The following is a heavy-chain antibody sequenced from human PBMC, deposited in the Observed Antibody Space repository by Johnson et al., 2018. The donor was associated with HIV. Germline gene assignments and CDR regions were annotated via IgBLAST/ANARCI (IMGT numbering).Heavy chain of an antibody. V-gene: IGHV3-30*04. Sequence: QMLLVESGGGVVQPGRSLRLSCAASGFTFSSYAMHWVRQAPGKGLEWVAVISYDGSNKYYADSVKGRFPISKDNSKNTLYLQMNSLKTEDTAVYYCTTALVVITHRPRGDAFDIWGQGTMVTVSS. D-gene: IGHD3-22*01. CDR2: ISYDGSNK. CDR3: TTALVVITHRPRGDAFDI. J-gene: IGHJ3*02. CDR1: GFTFSSYA.